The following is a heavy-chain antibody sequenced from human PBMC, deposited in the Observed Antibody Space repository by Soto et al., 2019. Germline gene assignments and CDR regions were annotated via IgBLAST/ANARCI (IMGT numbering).Heavy chain of an antibody. CDR3: ARDLYEGATMVRGANDYYYYGMDV. D-gene: IGHD3-10*01. V-gene: IGHV3-7*05. J-gene: IGHJ6*02. CDR2: IKQDGSEK. CDR1: GFTFSSYW. Sequence: EVQLVESGGGLVQPGGSLRLSCAASGFTFSSYWMSWVRQAPGKGLEWVANIKQDGSEKYYVDSVKGRFTISRDNAKNSLYLQMNSLRAEDTAVYYCARDLYEGATMVRGANDYYYYGMDVWGQGTTVTVSS.